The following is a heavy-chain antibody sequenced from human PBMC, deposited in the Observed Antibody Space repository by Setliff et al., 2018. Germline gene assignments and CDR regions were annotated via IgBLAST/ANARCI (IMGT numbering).Heavy chain of an antibody. Sequence: PSETLSLTCAVSDFSVSSGYYWSWIRQSPGKGLEWIVNIYYSGTTNYNPSLKSRVTMSIDTSKNQFFLKLSSVTAADTAVYYCVRMSGFLYMDVWGKGTTVTVSS. J-gene: IGHJ6*03. CDR2: IYYSGTT. V-gene: IGHV4-38-2*01. CDR3: VRMSGFLYMDV. D-gene: IGHD3-3*01. CDR1: DFSVSSGYY.